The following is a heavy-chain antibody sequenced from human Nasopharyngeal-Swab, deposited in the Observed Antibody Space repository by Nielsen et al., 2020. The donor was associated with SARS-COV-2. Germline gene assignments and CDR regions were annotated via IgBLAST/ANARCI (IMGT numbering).Heavy chain of an antibody. V-gene: IGHV4-30-4*01. D-gene: IGHD3-3*01. J-gene: IGHJ4*02. Sequence: LRLSCTVSGGSISSGDYYWSWIRQPPGKGLEWIGYIYYSGSTYYNPSLKSRVTISVDTSKNQFSLKLSSVTAADTAVYYCARSLLRFLEWTNFDYWGQGTLVTVSS. CDR2: IYYSGST. CDR1: GGSISSGDYY. CDR3: ARSLLRFLEWTNFDY.